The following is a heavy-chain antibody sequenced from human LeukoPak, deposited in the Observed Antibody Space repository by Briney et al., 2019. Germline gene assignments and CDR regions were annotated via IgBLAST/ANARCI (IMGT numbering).Heavy chain of an antibody. CDR2: INPNSGGT. Sequence: ASVKVSCKASGYTFTGYYMHWVRQAPGQGLEWMGWINPNSGGTNYAQKFQGWVTMTRDTSISTAYMELSRLRSDDTAVYYCARDRLNIVVVPAAIPDYYYYYGMDVWGRGTTVTVSS. D-gene: IGHD2-2*01. V-gene: IGHV1-2*04. CDR3: ARDRLNIVVVPAAIPDYYYYYGMDV. J-gene: IGHJ6*02. CDR1: GYTFTGYY.